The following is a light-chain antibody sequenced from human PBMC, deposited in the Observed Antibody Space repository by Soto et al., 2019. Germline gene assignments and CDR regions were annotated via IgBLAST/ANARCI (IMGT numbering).Light chain of an antibody. J-gene: IGLJ1*01. CDR3: CSYAGSSTLYV. CDR2: EVS. Sequence: QPVLTQPASVSGSPGRSITISCTGTSSDVGSYNLVSWYQQHPGKAPKLMIYEVSRRPSGVSNRFSGSKSGNTASLTISGLQAEDEADYYCCSYAGSSTLYVFGTGTKLTVL. CDR1: SSDVGSYNL. V-gene: IGLV2-23*02.